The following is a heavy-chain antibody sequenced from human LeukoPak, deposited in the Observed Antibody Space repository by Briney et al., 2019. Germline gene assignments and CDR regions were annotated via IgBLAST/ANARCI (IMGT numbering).Heavy chain of an antibody. D-gene: IGHD3-16*01. CDR2: IYYTGNT. CDR3: ARRPQGGGIDY. J-gene: IGHJ4*02. CDR1: GVSISSSNSY. Sequence: SETLSLTCTVSGVSISSSNSYWGWIRQPPGKRLEWIGSIYYTGNTYYNASLKSRVTISIDTSKNQISLRLTSVTATDTAMYYCARRPQGGGIDYWGQGNLVTVSS. V-gene: IGHV4-39*01.